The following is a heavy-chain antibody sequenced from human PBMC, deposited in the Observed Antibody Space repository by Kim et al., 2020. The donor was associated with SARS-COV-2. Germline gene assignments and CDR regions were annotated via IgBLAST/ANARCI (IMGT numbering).Heavy chain of an antibody. J-gene: IGHJ6*02. CDR3: ARRTQWRYYYGMDV. V-gene: IGHV3-7*01. D-gene: IGHD6-19*01. Sequence: VDSVKGRFTIYRDNAKNSLYLQMNSLRAEDTAVYYCARRTQWRYYYGMDVWGQGTTVTVSS.